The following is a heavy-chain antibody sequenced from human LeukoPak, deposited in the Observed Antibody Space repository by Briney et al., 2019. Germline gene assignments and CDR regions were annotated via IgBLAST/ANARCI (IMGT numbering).Heavy chain of an antibody. J-gene: IGHJ4*02. D-gene: IGHD2-2*01. CDR1: GGSIINYY. V-gene: IGHV4-59*01. Sequence: SETLSLICSVSGGSIINYYWSWIRQSPGKGLEWIGYIYYSGSTNYNPSLKSRVTISVDMSKNQVSLKLNSVTAADTAVYFCARGRSRGSCSTTNCYFDFWGQGSLVTVSS. CDR2: IYYSGST. CDR3: ARGRSRGSCSTTNCYFDF.